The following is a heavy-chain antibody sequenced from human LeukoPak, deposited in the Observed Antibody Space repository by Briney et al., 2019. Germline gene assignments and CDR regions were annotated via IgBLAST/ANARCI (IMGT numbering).Heavy chain of an antibody. CDR2: ISSSGSTI. CDR1: GFTFSDYY. CDR3: ARYSSSWYFAFDI. J-gene: IGHJ3*02. V-gene: IGHV3-11*01. Sequence: GGSPRLSCAASGFTFSDYYMSWIRQAPGKGLEWVSYISSSGSTIYYADSVKGRFTISRDNAKNSLYLQMNSLRAEDTAAYYCARYSSSWYFAFDIWGQGTMVTVSS. D-gene: IGHD6-13*01.